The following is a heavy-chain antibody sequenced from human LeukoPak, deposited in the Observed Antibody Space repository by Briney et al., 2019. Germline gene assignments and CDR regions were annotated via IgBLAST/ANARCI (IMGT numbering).Heavy chain of an antibody. D-gene: IGHD6-19*01. CDR1: GFSFSDYG. Sequence: GGSVRLSCEGSGFSFSDYGMHWVREAPGKGLEWLAVISDDGSNQYFAKSVQGRFAISRDNSKDTLYLDMFGLRPEDTGVYYCAQELRGGPGWGWYRARFIFDLWGQGTLDPVSA. CDR2: ISDDGSNQ. J-gene: IGHJ4*02. V-gene: IGHV3-30*18. CDR3: AQELRGGPGWGWYRARFIFDL.